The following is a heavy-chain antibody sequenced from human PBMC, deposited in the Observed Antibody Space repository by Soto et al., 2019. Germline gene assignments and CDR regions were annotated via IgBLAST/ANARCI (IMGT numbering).Heavy chain of an antibody. J-gene: IGHJ3*02. D-gene: IGHD2-15*01. V-gene: IGHV3-33*01. CDR1: GFTFSSYG. CDR3: ASSGNDAFDI. CDR2: IWYDGSNK. Sequence: QVQLVESGGGVVQPGRSLRLSCAASGFTFSSYGMHWVRQAPGKGLEWVAVIWYDGSNKYYADSVKGRFTISRDNSKNTLYLQMNSLRTEDTAVYYCASSGNDAFDIWGQGTMVTVSS.